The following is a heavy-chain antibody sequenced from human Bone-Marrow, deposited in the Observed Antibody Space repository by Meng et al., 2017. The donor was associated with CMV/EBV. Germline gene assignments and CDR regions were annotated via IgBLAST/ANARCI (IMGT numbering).Heavy chain of an antibody. J-gene: IGHJ2*01. V-gene: IGHV3-7*01. D-gene: IGHD2-2*01. CDR1: GFTFSSYW. Sequence: GESLKIPCAASGFTFSSYWMSWVRQAPGKGPEWVANIKQDGSEKYYMEFVKGRFTISRDNANNSLYPQMNSLRAEDTAVYYCARDFWYCCSTSCPTRYFDLWGRGTLVTVSS. CDR2: IKQDGSEK. CDR3: ARDFWYCCSTSCPTRYFDL.